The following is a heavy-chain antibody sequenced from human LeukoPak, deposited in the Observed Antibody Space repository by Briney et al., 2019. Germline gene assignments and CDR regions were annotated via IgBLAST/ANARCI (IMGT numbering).Heavy chain of an antibody. CDR3: ARGSWNWSGGSCHDY. CDR1: GFTVSSNY. J-gene: IGHJ4*02. CDR2: IYSGGTT. V-gene: IGHV3-66*02. D-gene: IGHD2-15*01. Sequence: GGSLRLSCAASGFTVSSNYMSWVRQAPGKGLEWVSVIYSGGTTYYADSVKGRFTISRDNSKNTVYLQMNSLGAEDTAVYYCARGSWNWSGGSCHDYWGQGTLVTVSS.